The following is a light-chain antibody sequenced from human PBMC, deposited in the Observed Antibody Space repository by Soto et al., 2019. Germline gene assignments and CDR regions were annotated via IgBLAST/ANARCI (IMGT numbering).Light chain of an antibody. V-gene: IGLV6-57*01. Sequence: NFMLTQPHSVSESPGKTVIISCTRSSGSIASNYVQWYQQRPGSSPPTVIYEDNQRPSGVPDRFSGSIDSSSNSASLTISGLETEDEADYYCQSYGATNQVFGGGTKLTVL. CDR1: SGSIASNY. CDR3: QSYGATNQV. CDR2: EDN. J-gene: IGLJ3*02.